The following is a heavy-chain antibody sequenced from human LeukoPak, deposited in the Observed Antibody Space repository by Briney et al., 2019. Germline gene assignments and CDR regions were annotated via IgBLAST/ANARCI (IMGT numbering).Heavy chain of an antibody. CDR1: VFSFSSYW. D-gene: IGHD2/OR15-2a*01. CDR3: SSQPAVIDLDF. CDR2: IKPDGSGK. V-gene: IGHV3-7*01. Sequence: GGSLRLSCAASVFSFSSYWLTWARQVPGKGLEWVANIKPDGSGKHYVDSVKGRFTISRDNAKSSLYLQMDSLRVEDTAVYYCSSQPAVIDLDFWGQGALVTVSS. J-gene: IGHJ4*02.